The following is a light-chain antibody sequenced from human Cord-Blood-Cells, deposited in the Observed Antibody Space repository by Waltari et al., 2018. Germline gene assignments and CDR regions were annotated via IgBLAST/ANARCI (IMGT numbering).Light chain of an antibody. CDR1: SSDVGGYNY. Sequence: QSALTQPASVSGSPGQSITISCTGTSSDVGGYNYVSWYQQHPGKAPKLMFYDVSRRPSGVSNRFSGSKSGNRASRTSSGLQAEDEADYYCSSYTSSSTWVFGGGTKLTVL. CDR2: DVS. V-gene: IGLV2-14*01. J-gene: IGLJ3*02. CDR3: SSYTSSSTWV.